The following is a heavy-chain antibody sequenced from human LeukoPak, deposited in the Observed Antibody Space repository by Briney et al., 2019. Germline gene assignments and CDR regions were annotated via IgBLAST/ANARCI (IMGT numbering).Heavy chain of an antibody. CDR3: ASRGGYGNYYYYMDV. CDR1: GGSISSHY. V-gene: IGHV4-59*11. Sequence: SETLSLTCTVSGGSISSHYWSWIRQPPGKGLEWIGYIYYSGSTNYNPSLKSRVTISVDTSKNQFSLKLSSVTAADTAVYYCASRGGYGNYYYYMDVWGKGTTVTVSS. CDR2: IYYSGST. D-gene: IGHD5-18*01. J-gene: IGHJ6*03.